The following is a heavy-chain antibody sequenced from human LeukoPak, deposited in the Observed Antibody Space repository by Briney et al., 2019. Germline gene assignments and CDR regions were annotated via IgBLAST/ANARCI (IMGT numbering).Heavy chain of an antibody. J-gene: IGHJ4*02. CDR1: GYTFTSYG. V-gene: IGHV1-18*01. CDR3: AREGLRGYSGYEGFDY. CDR2: MSAYNGNT. D-gene: IGHD5-12*01. Sequence: ASVKVSCKASGYTFTSYGISWVRQAPGQGLEWMGWMSAYNGNTNYAQKLQGRVTMTTDTSTSTAYMELRSLRSDDTAVYYCAREGLRGYSGYEGFDYWGQGTLVTVSS.